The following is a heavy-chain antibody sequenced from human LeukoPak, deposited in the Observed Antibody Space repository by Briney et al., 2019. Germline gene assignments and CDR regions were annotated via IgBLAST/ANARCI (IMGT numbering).Heavy chain of an antibody. V-gene: IGHV3-23*01. CDR2: ISGSGDRT. CDR3: AKVLSTGYYYDS. CDR1: GLIIENGG. J-gene: IGHJ5*01. D-gene: IGHD3-22*01. Sequence: GGSLARSCANSGLIIENGGVNWARQAPGKDMEWVSGISGSGDRTHYADSVQGRFIVSRDNSKNTLFLEMNNLKSEDTALYYCAKVLSTGYYYDSWGQGSLVAVSS.